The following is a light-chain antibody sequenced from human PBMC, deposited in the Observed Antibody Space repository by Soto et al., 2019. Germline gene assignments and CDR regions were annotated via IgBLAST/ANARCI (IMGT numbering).Light chain of an antibody. Sequence: QSVLTQPPSVSVTPGQKVSISCSGSASNLGGNPVNWYQHLPGAAPKLLIYTNHQRPSGVPDRFSGSKSGTSASLAISGLRSEDEANFYCQSYDSSLSGYVFGTGTKVTVL. CDR2: TNH. V-gene: IGLV1-44*01. J-gene: IGLJ1*01. CDR1: ASNLGGNP. CDR3: QSYDSSLSGYV.